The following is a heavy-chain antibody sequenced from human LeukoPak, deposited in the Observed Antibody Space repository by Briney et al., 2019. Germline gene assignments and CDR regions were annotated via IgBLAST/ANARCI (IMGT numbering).Heavy chain of an antibody. Sequence: ASVKVSCKASGYTFTGYYMHWVRQPPGQGLEWMGLMNPNSAGTNYAQTFQGRVTMPSDTSISQPYVELSRLRSDGTAVYYCARATRVSSYGLYNWFDPWGQGTLVTVSS. D-gene: IGHD5-18*01. CDR3: ARATRVSSYGLYNWFDP. CDR1: GYTFTGYY. CDR2: MNPNSAGT. J-gene: IGHJ5*02. V-gene: IGHV1-2*02.